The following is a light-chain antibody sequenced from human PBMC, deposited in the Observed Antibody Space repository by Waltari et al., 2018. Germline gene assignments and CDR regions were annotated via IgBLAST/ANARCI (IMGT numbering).Light chain of an antibody. J-gene: IGLJ1*01. CDR1: SSDGGCYNY. Sequence: QSALTQPASVSGSPGQSITIPCTGTSSDGGCYNYVSWYQQHPGKAPQLMIYEVSNRPSGVSNRFSGSKSGNTASLTISGLQAEDEADYYCSSYTSSSTLVFGTGTKVTVL. V-gene: IGLV2-14*01. CDR3: SSYTSSSTLV. CDR2: EVS.